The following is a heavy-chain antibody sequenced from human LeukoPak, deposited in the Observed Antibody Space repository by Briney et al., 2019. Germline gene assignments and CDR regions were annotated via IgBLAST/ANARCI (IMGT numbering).Heavy chain of an antibody. V-gene: IGHV3-53*01. CDR1: GFTVSSNY. J-gene: IGHJ4*02. D-gene: IGHD3-22*01. Sequence: GGSLRLSCAASGFTVSSNYMSWVRQAPGKGLEWVSIIYSSGSTYFADSVKGRFTISRDNSKNTLYLQMNSLRAEDTAVYYCASSSGSRWYFDYWGQGTLVTVSS. CDR2: IYSSGST. CDR3: ASSSGSRWYFDY.